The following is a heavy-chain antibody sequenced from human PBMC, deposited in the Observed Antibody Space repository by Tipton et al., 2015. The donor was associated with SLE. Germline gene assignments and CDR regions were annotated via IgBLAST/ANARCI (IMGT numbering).Heavy chain of an antibody. V-gene: IGHV4-61*09. CDR3: ASTYSSGWYGNFDY. J-gene: IGHJ4*02. CDR1: GYSISSSYY. D-gene: IGHD6-19*01. Sequence: TLSLTCAVSGYSISSSYYWSWIRQPAGKGLEWIGYIYTSGSTNYNPSLKSRVTISVDTSKNQFSLKLSSVTAADTAVYYCASTYSSGWYGNFDYWGQGTLVTVSS. CDR2: IYTSGST.